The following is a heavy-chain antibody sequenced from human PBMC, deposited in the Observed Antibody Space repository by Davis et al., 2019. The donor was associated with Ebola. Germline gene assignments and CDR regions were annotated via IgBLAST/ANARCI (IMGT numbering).Heavy chain of an antibody. CDR1: GGSFSGNY. CDR2: INHSGST. J-gene: IGHJ4*02. V-gene: IGHV4-34*01. Sequence: SETLSLTCAVYGGSFSGNYWSWIRQPPGKGLEWIGEINHSGSTNYNPSLKSRVTISVDRSKNQFSLKLSSVTAADTAMYYCARHGNDFWSGYGFDYWGQGTLVTVSS. D-gene: IGHD3-3*01. CDR3: ARHGNDFWSGYGFDY.